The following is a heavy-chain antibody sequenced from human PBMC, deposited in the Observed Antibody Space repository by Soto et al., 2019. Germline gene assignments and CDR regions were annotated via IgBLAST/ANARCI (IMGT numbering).Heavy chain of an antibody. CDR3: ARPFFYSSSPLGV. J-gene: IGHJ6*04. V-gene: IGHV3-33*01. Sequence: GGSLRLSCAASGFTFSGYGMHWVRQAPGKGLEWVAITRHDGSNTYYADSVRGRFTISRDNSKKTLYLQMDSLRAEDTAVYYCARPFFYSSSPLGVWGKGTTVTVSS. D-gene: IGHD6-13*01. CDR2: TRHDGSNT. CDR1: GFTFSGYG.